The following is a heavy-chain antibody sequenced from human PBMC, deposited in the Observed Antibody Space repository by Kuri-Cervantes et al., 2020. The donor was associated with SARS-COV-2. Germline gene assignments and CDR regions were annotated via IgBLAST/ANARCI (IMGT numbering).Heavy chain of an antibody. V-gene: IGHV4-61*02. CDR1: GGSISSGSYY. D-gene: IGHD4/OR15-4a*01. Sequence: SETLTLTCTVSGGSISSGSYYWSWIRQPAGKGLEWIGRIYTSGSTNYNPSLKSRVTISVDTSKNQFSLKQSSVTAAYTAVYYCARRAKHRYFDLWGRGTLVTVSS. CDR2: IYTSGST. CDR3: ARRAKHRYFDL. J-gene: IGHJ2*01.